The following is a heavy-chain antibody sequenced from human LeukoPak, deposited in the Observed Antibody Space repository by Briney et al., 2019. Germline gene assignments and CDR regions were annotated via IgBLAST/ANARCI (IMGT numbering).Heavy chain of an antibody. V-gene: IGHV1-2*02. CDR2: INPNSGGT. CDR3: ARGNNYESSVFDY. D-gene: IGHD3-22*01. J-gene: IGHJ4*02. CDR1: GYTFTGYY. Sequence: GASVKVSCKASGYTFTGYYMHWVRQAPGQGLEWMGWINPNSGGTNYAQKFQGRVTMTRDTSISTAYMELSRLRSDDTAVYYCARGNNYESSVFDYWGQGTLVTVSS.